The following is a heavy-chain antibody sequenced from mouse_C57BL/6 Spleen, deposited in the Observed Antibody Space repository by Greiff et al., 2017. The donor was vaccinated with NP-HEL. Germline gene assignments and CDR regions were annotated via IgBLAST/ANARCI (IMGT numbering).Heavy chain of an antibody. V-gene: IGHV1-82*01. CDR3: AREGKYYDYPWFAY. CDR2: IYPGDGDT. D-gene: IGHD2-4*01. J-gene: IGHJ3*01. Sequence: VQLQQSGPELVKPGASVKISCKASGYAFSSSWMNWVKQRPGKGLEWIGRIYPGDGDTNYNGKFKGKATLTEDKSSSTAYMQLSSLTSEDSAVYFCAREGKYYDYPWFAYWGQGTLVTVSA. CDR1: GYAFSSSW.